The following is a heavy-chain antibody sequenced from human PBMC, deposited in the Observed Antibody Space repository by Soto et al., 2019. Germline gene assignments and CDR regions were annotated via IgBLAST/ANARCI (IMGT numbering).Heavy chain of an antibody. CDR2: ISGSGGST. CDR3: AKDPGEPNYYYYGMDV. D-gene: IGHD3-16*01. J-gene: IGHJ6*02. Sequence: GGSLRLSCAASGFTFSSYAMSWVRQAPGKGLEWVSAISGSGGSTYYADSVKGRFTITSDNSKNTLYLQMNSLRAEDTAVYYCAKDPGEPNYYYYGMDVWGQGTTVTVSS. V-gene: IGHV3-23*01. CDR1: GFTFSSYA.